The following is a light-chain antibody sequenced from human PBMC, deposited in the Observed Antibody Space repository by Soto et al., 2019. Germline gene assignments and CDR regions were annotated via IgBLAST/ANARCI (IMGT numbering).Light chain of an antibody. CDR1: ENINTD. CDR3: QQSYSLPYT. Sequence: DIQMTQSPSSLSASVEDRVNITCRASENINTDLNWFQQKPGTTPKLLIFAASGLQGWVPSRFSGSGSGTDFTLTISSLQPEDFATYFCQQSYSLPYTFGQGTKLEIK. V-gene: IGKV1-39*01. J-gene: IGKJ2*01. CDR2: AAS.